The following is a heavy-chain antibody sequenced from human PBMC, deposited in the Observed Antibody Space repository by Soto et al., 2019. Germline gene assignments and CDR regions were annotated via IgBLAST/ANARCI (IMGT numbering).Heavy chain of an antibody. CDR3: ARVPTGSFIVVVTGYYYYGMDV. CDR2: IIPIFGTA. Sequence: QVQLVQSGAEVKKPGSSVKVSCKASGGTFSSYAISWVRQAPGQGLEWMGGIIPIFGTANYAQKFQGRFTITADESTSTAYMELRSLRSEDTAVYYCARVPTGSFIVVVTGYYYYGMDVWGQGTTVTVSS. CDR1: GGTFSSYA. V-gene: IGHV1-69*01. D-gene: IGHD2-21*02. J-gene: IGHJ6*02.